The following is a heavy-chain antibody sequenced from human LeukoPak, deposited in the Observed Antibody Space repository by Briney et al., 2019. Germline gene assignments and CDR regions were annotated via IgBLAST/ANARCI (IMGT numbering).Heavy chain of an antibody. D-gene: IGHD2-2*01. CDR2: ISSSSSYI. Sequence: GGSLRLSCAASGFTFDDYAMHWVRQAPGKGLEWVSSISSSSSYIYYADSVKGRFTISRDNAKNSLYLQMNSLRAEDTAVYYCARCKGVPAAVIDYWGQGTLVTVSS. CDR1: GFTFDDYA. J-gene: IGHJ4*02. V-gene: IGHV3-21*01. CDR3: ARCKGVPAAVIDY.